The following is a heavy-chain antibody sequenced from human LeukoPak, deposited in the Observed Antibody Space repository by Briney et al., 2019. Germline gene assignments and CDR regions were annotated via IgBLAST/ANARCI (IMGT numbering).Heavy chain of an antibody. Sequence: SVKLSCKASGGTFSSYAISWVRQAPGQGLEWMGGIIPIFGTANYAQKFQGRVTITADESTSTAYMELSSLRSEDTAVYYCARDRIAAAGRGYYYYYGMDVWGKGTTVTVSS. CDR1: GGTFSSYA. D-gene: IGHD6-13*01. V-gene: IGHV1-69*13. CDR3: ARDRIAAAGRGYYYYYGMDV. CDR2: IIPIFGTA. J-gene: IGHJ6*04.